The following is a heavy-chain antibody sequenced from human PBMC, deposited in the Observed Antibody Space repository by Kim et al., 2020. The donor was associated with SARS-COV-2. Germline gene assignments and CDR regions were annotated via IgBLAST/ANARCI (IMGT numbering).Heavy chain of an antibody. CDR1: GFTFSSYS. CDR3: ARDLHGSGWLYDY. V-gene: IGHV3-21*01. D-gene: IGHD6-19*01. Sequence: GGSLRLSCAASGFTFSSYSMNWVRQAPGKGLEWVSSISSSSSYIYYADSVKGRFTISRDNAKNSLYLQMNSLRAEDTAVYYCARDLHGSGWLYDYWGQGTLVTVSS. J-gene: IGHJ4*02. CDR2: ISSSSSYI.